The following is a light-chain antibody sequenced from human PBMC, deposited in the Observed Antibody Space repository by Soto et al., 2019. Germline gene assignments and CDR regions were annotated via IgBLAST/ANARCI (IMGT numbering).Light chain of an antibody. J-gene: IGLJ2*01. CDR2: EVS. Sequence: QSALTQPPSASGSPGQSVTISCTGTSSDVGASNYVSWYQQHPGKAPKLMIYEVSKWPSGVPDRFSGSKSGNTASLTVSGLQAEDEADYYCSSYTGSNNVVFGGGTKLTVL. CDR3: SSYTGSNNVV. V-gene: IGLV2-8*01. CDR1: SSDVGASNY.